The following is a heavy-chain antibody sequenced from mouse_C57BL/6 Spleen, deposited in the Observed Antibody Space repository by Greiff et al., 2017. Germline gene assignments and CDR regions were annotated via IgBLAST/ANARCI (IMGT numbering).Heavy chain of an antibody. CDR2: IDPETGGT. CDR1: GYTFTDYE. CDR3: TRSFSYDYDGFAY. V-gene: IGHV1-15*01. Sequence: VQLQQSGAELVRPGASVTLSCKASGYTFTDYEMHWVKRTPVHGLEWIGAIDPETGGTAYNQKFKGKAILTADKSSSTAYMELRSLTSEDSAVYYCTRSFSYDYDGFAYWGQGTLVTVSA. J-gene: IGHJ3*01. D-gene: IGHD2-4*01.